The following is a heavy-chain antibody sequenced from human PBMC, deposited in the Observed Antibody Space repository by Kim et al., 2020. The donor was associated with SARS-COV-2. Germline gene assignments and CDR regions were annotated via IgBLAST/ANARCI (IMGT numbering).Heavy chain of an antibody. Sequence: ADSVTGRFTSSRDNAKNSLYLRMNSLRDEDTSLYYCARDKTGYTSSSSDYWGQGTLVTVSS. D-gene: IGHD6-6*01. CDR3: ARDKTGYTSSSSDY. V-gene: IGHV3-48*02. J-gene: IGHJ4*02.